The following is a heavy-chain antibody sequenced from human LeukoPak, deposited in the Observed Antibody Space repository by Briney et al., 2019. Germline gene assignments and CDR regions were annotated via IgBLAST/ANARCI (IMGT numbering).Heavy chain of an antibody. Sequence: GGSLRLSCAASGFTFSSYEMNWVRQAPGKGLEWVSYISSSGSTIYYADSVKGRFTISRDNAKNSLFLQMNSLRAEDTALYYCARFGYGGKVDYWGQGTLVTVSS. CDR1: GFTFSSYE. CDR2: ISSSGSTI. V-gene: IGHV3-48*03. J-gene: IGHJ4*02. CDR3: ARFGYGGKVDY. D-gene: IGHD4-23*01.